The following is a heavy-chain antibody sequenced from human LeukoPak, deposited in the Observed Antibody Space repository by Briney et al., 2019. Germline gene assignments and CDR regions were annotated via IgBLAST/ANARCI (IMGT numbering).Heavy chain of an antibody. V-gene: IGHV4-39*07. CDR2: LYYSGSA. D-gene: IGHD6-13*01. Sequence: PSESLSLTCTVFGGSLSIRPYYWGWIRQPPGKGLEWIGSLYYSGSAYYDPSLKSRVTLSLDTSRNQFSLKLNSVTAADTAVYYCARGAAAAGIDYWGQGTLVTVSS. CDR3: ARGAAAAGIDY. J-gene: IGHJ4*02. CDR1: GGSLSIRPYY.